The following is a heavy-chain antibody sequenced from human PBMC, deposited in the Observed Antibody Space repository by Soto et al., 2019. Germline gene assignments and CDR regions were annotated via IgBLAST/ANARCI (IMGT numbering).Heavy chain of an antibody. CDR3: ARLGGYCSTASCYGFYGMDV. D-gene: IGHD2-2*01. Sequence: QLQLQESGPGLVKPSETLSLTCTVSGGSISSGPYSWGWIRQPPGEGLEWIGTFHYSENTYYNPSLESRLTISVDTSKNQFSLKVTSVTVADTAISYCARLGGYCSTASCYGFYGMDVWGQGTTVIVSS. CDR1: GGSISSGPYS. CDR2: FHYSENT. J-gene: IGHJ6*02. V-gene: IGHV4-39*01.